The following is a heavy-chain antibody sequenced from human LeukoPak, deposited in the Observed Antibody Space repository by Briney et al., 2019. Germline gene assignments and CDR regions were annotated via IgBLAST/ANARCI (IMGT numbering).Heavy chain of an antibody. V-gene: IGHV4-31*03. CDR2: IYYSGST. CDR3: AREGACSGGSCYSRGVSWFDP. J-gene: IGHJ5*02. D-gene: IGHD2-15*01. CDR1: GGSISSGGYY. Sequence: SETLSLTCTVSGGSISSGGYYWSWIRQHPGKGLEGIVYIYYSGSTYYNPSLKSRVTISVDTSKNQFSLKLSSVTAADTAVYYCAREGACSGGSCYSRGVSWFDPWGQGTLVTVSS.